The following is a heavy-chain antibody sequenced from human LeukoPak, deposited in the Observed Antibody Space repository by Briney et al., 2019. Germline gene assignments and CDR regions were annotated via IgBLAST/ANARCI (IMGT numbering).Heavy chain of an antibody. V-gene: IGHV3-30*18. D-gene: IGHD4-17*01. CDR1: EFTFSTYA. Sequence: GGSLRLSCAASEFTFSTYAMHWVRQAPGKGPEWVAVISRDGLDTYYADSVRGRFTISRDNSKNTLFLQMNSLRAEDTAVYYCAKPSYGDPLDAFDIWGQGTMVTVSS. CDR2: ISRDGLDT. CDR3: AKPSYGDPLDAFDI. J-gene: IGHJ3*02.